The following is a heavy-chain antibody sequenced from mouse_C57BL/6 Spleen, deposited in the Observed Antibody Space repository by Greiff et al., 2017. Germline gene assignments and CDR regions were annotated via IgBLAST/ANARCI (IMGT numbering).Heavy chain of an antibody. J-gene: IGHJ4*01. V-gene: IGHV1-72*01. CDR2: FVPYSGGT. CDR3: ARPYGNYPWAMDY. Sequence: VQLQQPGAELVKPGASVKLSCKASGYTFTSYWMHWVKQRPGRGLEWIGRFVPYSGGTKYNEKFKSKATLTVDNPSSTTYMQLSNLTSEDSAVYYCARPYGNYPWAMDYWGQGTSVTVSS. CDR1: GYTFTSYW. D-gene: IGHD2-1*01.